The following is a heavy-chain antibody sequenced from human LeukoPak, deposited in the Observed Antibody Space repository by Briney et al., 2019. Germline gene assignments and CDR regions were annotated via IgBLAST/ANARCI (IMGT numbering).Heavy chain of an antibody. CDR1: GYTFTSYA. CDR3: ASDYGDHGYYYYGMDV. Sequence: ASVKVSCKASGYTFTSYAMHWVRQAPGQRLEWMGWINAGNGNTKYSQKFQGRVTITRDTSASTAYMELSGLRSEDTAVYYCASDYGDHGYYYYGMDVWGKGTTVTVSS. D-gene: IGHD4-17*01. CDR2: INAGNGNT. J-gene: IGHJ6*04. V-gene: IGHV1-3*01.